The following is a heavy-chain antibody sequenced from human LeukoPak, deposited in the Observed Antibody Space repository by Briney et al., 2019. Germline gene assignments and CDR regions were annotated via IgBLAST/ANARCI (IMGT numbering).Heavy chain of an antibody. CDR1: GVSISSGGYY. Sequence: SSETLSLTCTVSGVSISSGGYYWSWIRQPPGKGLEWIGYIYHSGSTYYNPSLKSRVTISVDRSKNQFSLKLSSVTAADTAVYYCASRGTVTTLRGVDYWGQGTLVTVSS. J-gene: IGHJ4*02. CDR3: ASRGTVTTLRGVDY. CDR2: IYHSGST. D-gene: IGHD4-17*01. V-gene: IGHV4-30-2*01.